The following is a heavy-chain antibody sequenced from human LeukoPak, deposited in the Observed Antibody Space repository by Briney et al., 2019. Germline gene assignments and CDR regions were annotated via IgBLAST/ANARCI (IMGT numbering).Heavy chain of an antibody. CDR2: IRYDGSKK. V-gene: IGHV3-30*02. CDR1: GFTFSSYG. CDR3: AKEELRRITMWGYMDV. Sequence: GGSLRLSCAASGFTFSSYGMHWVRQAPGKGLEWVAFIRYDGSKKYYTDSVKCRFTISRGNSKNTLYLQMNSLSAEDTAFYYCAKEELRRITMWGYMDVWGKGTTVTISS. D-gene: IGHD3-10*02. J-gene: IGHJ6*03.